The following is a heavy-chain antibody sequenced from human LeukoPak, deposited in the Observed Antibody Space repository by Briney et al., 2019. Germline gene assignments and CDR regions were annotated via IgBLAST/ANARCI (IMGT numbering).Heavy chain of an antibody. V-gene: IGHV1-69*13. Sequence: ASVKVSCKASGGTFSSYAISWVRQAPGQGLEWMGGIIPIFGTANYAQKFQGRVTITADESTSTAYMELSSLRSEDTAVYYCARDKGDWGSSFDYWGQGLLVAVSS. CDR3: ARDKGDWGSSFDY. CDR2: IIPIFGTA. J-gene: IGHJ4*02. CDR1: GGTFSSYA. D-gene: IGHD7-27*01.